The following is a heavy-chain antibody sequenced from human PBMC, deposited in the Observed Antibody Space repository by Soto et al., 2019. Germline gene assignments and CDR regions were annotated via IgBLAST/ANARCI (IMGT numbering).Heavy chain of an antibody. CDR1: GGTFKTYT. D-gene: IGHD1-26*01. CDR3: ATWRTYSGSYCFDY. CDR2: IIPMYDSA. Sequence: QVQLVQSGAELQKPGSSVNVSCAASGGTFKTYTINWVRQSPGQGIEWIGQIIPMYDSANYAQRFQGRVTISANNSTNIAYMELSGLRSEDTALYYCATWRTYSGSYCFDYWGQGTLVSVSS. J-gene: IGHJ4*02. V-gene: IGHV1-69*06.